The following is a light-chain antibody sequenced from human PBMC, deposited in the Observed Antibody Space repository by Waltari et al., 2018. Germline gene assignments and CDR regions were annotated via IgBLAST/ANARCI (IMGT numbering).Light chain of an antibody. V-gene: IGLV3-21*04. CDR2: YDS. J-gene: IGLJ2*01. Sequence: SYVVTQSPSVSVAPGETARITCGGANIGRKSMHWYQQRPGQAPVLVISYDSDRPSGIPERFSGSNSGSTATLTISWVEADDEADYYCLVWHSTTDHHGVFGGGTKLTVL. CDR3: LVWHSTTDHHGV. CDR1: NIGRKS.